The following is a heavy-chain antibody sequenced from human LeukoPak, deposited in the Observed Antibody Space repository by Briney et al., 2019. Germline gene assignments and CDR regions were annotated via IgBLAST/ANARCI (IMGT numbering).Heavy chain of an antibody. V-gene: IGHV1-2*02. D-gene: IGHD5-24*01. J-gene: IGHJ4*02. CDR2: INPNSGGT. CDR3: ARRRDGDNYYFDY. CDR1: GYTFTGCY. Sequence: ASVKVSCKASGYTFTGCYMHWVRQAPGQGLEWMGWINPNSGGTRYAQTFQGRVTMTRDTSISTVYMEVSSLRSDDTAVYYCARRRDGDNYYFDYWGQGTLVTVSS.